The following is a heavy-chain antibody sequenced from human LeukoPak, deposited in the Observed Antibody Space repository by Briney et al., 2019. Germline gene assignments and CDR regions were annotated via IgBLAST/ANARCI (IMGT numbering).Heavy chain of an antibody. CDR1: GFTFRDYY. J-gene: IGHJ6*02. D-gene: IGHD2-8*01. V-gene: IGHV3-11*01. CDR3: ALGTINKDYYFGMDV. Sequence: GGSLRLSCAASGFTFRDYYMTWLRQAPGKGLEWLSYISNSGSTVFYADSVKGRFTVSRDNAKRSLYLQIESLRDDDTAVYHCALGTINKDYYFGMDVWGQGTTVTVSS. CDR2: ISNSGSTV.